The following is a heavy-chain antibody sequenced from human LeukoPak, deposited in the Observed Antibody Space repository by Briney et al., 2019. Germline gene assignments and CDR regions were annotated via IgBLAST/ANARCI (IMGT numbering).Heavy chain of an antibody. V-gene: IGHV3-23*01. Sequence: PGGSLRLSCAASGFTFSSYAMSWVRQAPGKGLEWVSAISGSGGSTYYADSVKGRFTISRDNSKNTLYLQMNSLRAEDTAVYYCAKDPGRGKQWLASSEYYFDYWGQGTLVTVSS. CDR3: AKDPGRGKQWLASSEYYFDY. CDR2: ISGSGGST. D-gene: IGHD6-19*01. J-gene: IGHJ4*02. CDR1: GFTFSSYA.